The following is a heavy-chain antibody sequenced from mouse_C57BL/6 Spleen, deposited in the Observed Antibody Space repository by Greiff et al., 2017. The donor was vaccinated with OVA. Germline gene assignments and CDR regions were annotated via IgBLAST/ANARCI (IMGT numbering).Heavy chain of an antibody. J-gene: IGHJ2*01. V-gene: IGHV3-6*01. CDR1: GYSITSGYY. CDR2: ISYDGSN. Sequence: DVKLVESGPGLVKPSQSLSLTCSVTGYSITSGYYWNWIRQFPGNKLEWMGYISYDGSNNYNPSLKNRISITRDTSKNQFFLKLNSVTTEDTATYYCARELVDYWGQGTTLTVSS. D-gene: IGHD4-1*01. CDR3: ARELVDY.